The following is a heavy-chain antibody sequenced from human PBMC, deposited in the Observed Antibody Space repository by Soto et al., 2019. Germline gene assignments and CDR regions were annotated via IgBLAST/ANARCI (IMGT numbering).Heavy chain of an antibody. D-gene: IGHD4-17*01. V-gene: IGHV4-39*01. CDR3: VSQRTTVPTQAYFDY. CDR1: GGSVTNSSYC. J-gene: IGHJ4*02. Sequence: SETLSLTCTVSGGSVTNSSYCWGWIRQSPGKGLEWIGSVYYRGRSYSKSSVKSRVTISVDTSKNRFSLSLNSVTASDTAVYFCVSQRTTVPTQAYFDYWGPGALVTVSS. CDR2: VYYRGRS.